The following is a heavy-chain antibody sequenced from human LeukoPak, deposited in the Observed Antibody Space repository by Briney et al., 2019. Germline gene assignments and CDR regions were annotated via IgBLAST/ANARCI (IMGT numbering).Heavy chain of an antibody. Sequence: PGGSLRLSCAASGFSFSSYAMTWVRQAPGKGLEWVSYISSSSSTIYYADSVKGRFTISRDNAKNSLYLQMNSLRDEDTAVYYCAGLHSYGFDYWGQGTLVTVSS. V-gene: IGHV3-48*02. CDR2: ISSSSSTI. D-gene: IGHD5-18*01. J-gene: IGHJ4*02. CDR3: AGLHSYGFDY. CDR1: GFSFSSYA.